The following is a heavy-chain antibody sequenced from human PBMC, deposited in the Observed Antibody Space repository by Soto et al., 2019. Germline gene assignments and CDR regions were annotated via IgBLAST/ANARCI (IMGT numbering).Heavy chain of an antibody. V-gene: IGHV4-59*01. Sequence: PSETLSLTCTVSGGSISSYYWSWIRQPPGKGLEWIGYIYYSGSTNYNPSLKSRVTISVDTSKNQFSLKLSSVTAADTAVYYCARGTYSYGYFLYAFDIWGQGTMVTVSS. CDR1: GGSISSYY. J-gene: IGHJ3*02. CDR3: ARGTYSYGYFLYAFDI. D-gene: IGHD5-18*01. CDR2: IYYSGST.